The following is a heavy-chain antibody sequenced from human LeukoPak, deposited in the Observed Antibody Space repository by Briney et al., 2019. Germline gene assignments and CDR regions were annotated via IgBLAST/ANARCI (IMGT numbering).Heavy chain of an antibody. CDR2: IYYSGST. D-gene: IGHD1-26*01. CDR1: GGSISSYY. V-gene: IGHV4-59*06. CDR3: ARGELYYYYGMDV. J-gene: IGHJ6*02. Sequence: SETLSLTCTVSGGSISSYYWSWIRQPPGKGLEWIGYIYYSGSTYYNPSLKSRVTISVDTSKNQFSLKLSSVTAADTAVYYCARGELYYYYGMDVWGQGTTVTVSS.